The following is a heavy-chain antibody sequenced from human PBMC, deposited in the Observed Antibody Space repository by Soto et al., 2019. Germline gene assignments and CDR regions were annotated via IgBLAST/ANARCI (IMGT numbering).Heavy chain of an antibody. CDR3: ARGTYSSGSDY. Sequence: SETLSLTCTVSGGSISSYYWSWIRQPPGKGLEWIGYIYYSGSTNYNPSLKSRVTISVDTSKNQFSLKLSSVTAADTAVYYCARGTYSSGSDYWGQGTLVTVSS. CDR2: IYYSGST. CDR1: GGSISSYY. J-gene: IGHJ4*02. V-gene: IGHV4-59*01. D-gene: IGHD6-19*01.